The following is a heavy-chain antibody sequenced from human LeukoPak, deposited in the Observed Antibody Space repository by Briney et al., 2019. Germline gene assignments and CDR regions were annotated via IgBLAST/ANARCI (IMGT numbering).Heavy chain of an antibody. D-gene: IGHD2-15*01. J-gene: IGHJ4*02. V-gene: IGHV3-48*01. Sequence: PGGSLRLSWAAFRLTSLSYSTNWGRPAPGKGLHWGSYITSSSRTIYYPGGVKGRFTISRDNAKNSLYPRVNSLRAEDTAVYSCAGWGDDMGYCSGGSCPKPPDYWGQGTLVTVSS. CDR1: RLTSLSYS. CDR2: ITSSSRTI. CDR3: AGWGDDMGYCSGGSCPKPPDY.